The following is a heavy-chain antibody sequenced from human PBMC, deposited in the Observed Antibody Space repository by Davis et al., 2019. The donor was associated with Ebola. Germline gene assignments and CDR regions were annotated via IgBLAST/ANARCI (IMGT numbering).Heavy chain of an antibody. V-gene: IGHV3-48*04. J-gene: IGHJ5*02. D-gene: IGHD5-18*01. Sequence: PGGSLRLSCAASGFTFSSYSMNWVRQAPGKGLEWVSYISSSGSTIYYADSVKGRFTISRDNAKNSLYLQMNSLRAEDTAVYYCARDRPPHSPRGYSYGYCWFDPWGQGTLVTVSS. CDR2: ISSSGSTI. CDR3: ARDRPPHSPRGYSYGYCWFDP. CDR1: GFTFSSYS.